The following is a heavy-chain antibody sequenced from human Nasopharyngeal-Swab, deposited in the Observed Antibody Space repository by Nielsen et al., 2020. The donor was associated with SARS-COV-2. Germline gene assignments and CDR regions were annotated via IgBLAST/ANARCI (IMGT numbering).Heavy chain of an antibody. Sequence: GESLKISCAASGFTFSSYLMHWVRQAPGKGLEWVAVISYDGSNKYYADSVKGRFTISRDNSKNTLYLQMNSLRAEDTAVYYCARDIAVAGIFDYWGQGTLVTVSS. V-gene: IGHV3-30*03. D-gene: IGHD6-19*01. J-gene: IGHJ4*02. CDR3: ARDIAVAGIFDY. CDR2: ISYDGSNK. CDR1: GFTFSSYL.